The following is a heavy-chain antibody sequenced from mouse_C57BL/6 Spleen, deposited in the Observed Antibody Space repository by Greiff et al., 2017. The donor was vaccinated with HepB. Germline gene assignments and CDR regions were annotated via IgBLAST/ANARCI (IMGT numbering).Heavy chain of an antibody. D-gene: IGHD1-1*01. CDR3: ARVTTQGYFDV. V-gene: IGHV3-6*01. J-gene: IGHJ1*03. CDR2: ISYDGSN. Sequence: DVQLQESGPGLVKPSQSLSLTCSVTGYSITSGYYWNWIRQFPGNKLEWMGYISYDGSNNYNPSLKNRISITRDTSKNQFFLKLNSVTTEDTATYYCARVTTQGYFDVWGTGTTVTVSS. CDR1: GYSITSGYY.